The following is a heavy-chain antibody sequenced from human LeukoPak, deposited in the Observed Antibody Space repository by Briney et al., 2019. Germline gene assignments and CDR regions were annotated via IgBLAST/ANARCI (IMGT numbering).Heavy chain of an antibody. V-gene: IGHV1-69*13. CDR1: GGTFSSYA. CDR3: AGPLLRFLEWPWGPRWDAFDI. Sequence: GASVKVSCKASGGTFSSYAISWVRQAPGQGLEWMGGIIPIFGTANYAQKFQGRVTITADESTSTAYMELSSLRSEDTAVYYCAGPLLRFLEWPWGPRWDAFDIWGQGTMVTVSS. D-gene: IGHD3-3*01. CDR2: IIPIFGTA. J-gene: IGHJ3*02.